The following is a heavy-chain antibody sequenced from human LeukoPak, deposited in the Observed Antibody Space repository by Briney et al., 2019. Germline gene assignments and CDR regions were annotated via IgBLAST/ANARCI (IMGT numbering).Heavy chain of an antibody. CDR2: INHSGST. V-gene: IGHV4-34*01. CDR3: ARGRREEGAFDI. Sequence: SETLSLTCAVYGGSFSGYYWSWIRQPPGKGLEWIGEINHSGSTNYNPSLKSRVTILVDTSKNQFSLKLSSVTAADTAVYYCARGRREEGAFDIWGQGTMVTVSS. D-gene: IGHD1-26*01. CDR1: GGSFSGYY. J-gene: IGHJ3*02.